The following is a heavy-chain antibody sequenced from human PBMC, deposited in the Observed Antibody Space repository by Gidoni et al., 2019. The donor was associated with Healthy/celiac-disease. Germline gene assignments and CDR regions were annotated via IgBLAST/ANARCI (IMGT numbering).Heavy chain of an antibody. V-gene: IGHV1-58*02. Sequence: QLQLVQSGPALKKPGTSVKVSCKASGFTFTSSAMTWVRQARGQRLEWIGWIVVGSGNTNDAQKFQERVTITRDMSTSTAYMELSSRRSEDTAVYYCAAGSPDPYYYYGMDVWGQGTTVTVSS. CDR1: GFTFTSSA. CDR2: IVVGSGNT. D-gene: IGHD3-10*01. J-gene: IGHJ6*02. CDR3: AAGSPDPYYYYGMDV.